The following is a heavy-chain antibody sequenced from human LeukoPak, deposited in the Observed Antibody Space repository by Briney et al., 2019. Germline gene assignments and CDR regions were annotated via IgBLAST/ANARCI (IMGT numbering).Heavy chain of an antibody. J-gene: IGHJ4*02. CDR3: ARVAYSSAWYIDY. Sequence: PGGSLRLSCAASGFTFSSYWMHWVRQAPGKGLVWVSRINSDGSSTSYADSVKGRFTISRDNAKSTLYLQMNSLRAEDTALYYCARVAYSSAWYIDYWGQGTLVTVSS. D-gene: IGHD6-19*01. V-gene: IGHV3-74*01. CDR2: INSDGSST. CDR1: GFTFSSYW.